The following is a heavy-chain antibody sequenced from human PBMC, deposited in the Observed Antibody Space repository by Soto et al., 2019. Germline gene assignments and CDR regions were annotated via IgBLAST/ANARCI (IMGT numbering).Heavy chain of an antibody. CDR1: GYTFTGYY. V-gene: IGHV1-2*02. CDR2: INPNSGGT. CDR3: ARIYYYDSSGYYLDAFDI. Sequence: ASVKVSCKASGYTFTGYYMHWVRQAPGQGLEWMGWINPNSGGTNYAQKFQGRVTMTRDTSISTAYMELSRLRSDDTAVYYCARIYYYDSSGYYLDAFDIWGQGTMVTVS. D-gene: IGHD3-22*01. J-gene: IGHJ3*02.